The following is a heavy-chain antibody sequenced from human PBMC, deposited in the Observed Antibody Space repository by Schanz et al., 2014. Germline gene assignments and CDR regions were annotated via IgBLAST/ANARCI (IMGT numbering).Heavy chain of an antibody. CDR3: ARGGARRFPVVPDAIQGLRGHYYYYYLDV. Sequence: QVQLQESGPGLVKPSQTLSLTCSVSGGSISSGSYYWNWIRQPAGKGLEWIGRVYTSGSTNYNPSRESRLPIPLDTPKNQFSLKLRSVTAADTAVYYCARGGARRFPVVPDAIQGLRGHYYYYYLDVWGKGTTVTASS. J-gene: IGHJ6*03. CDR1: GGSISSGSYY. CDR2: VYTSGST. V-gene: IGHV4-61*02. D-gene: IGHD2-2*02.